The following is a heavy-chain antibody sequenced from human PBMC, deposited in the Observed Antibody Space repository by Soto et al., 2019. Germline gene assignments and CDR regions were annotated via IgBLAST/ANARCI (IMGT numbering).Heavy chain of an antibody. CDR1: GFTFSTYA. CDR3: AGRYCTNGVCYTNYYYYIDV. D-gene: IGHD2-8*01. V-gene: IGHV3-23*01. J-gene: IGHJ6*03. CDR2: ITTSGGNT. Sequence: EVQLLESGGGLVQPGGSLRLSCAASGFTFSTYAMSWVRQAPGKGLEWVSTITTSGGNTYYADSVQGRFTISRDNSKNSPYMQMNRLRAEETAVYYCAGRYCTNGVCYTNYYYYIDVCGKGTTVTVSS.